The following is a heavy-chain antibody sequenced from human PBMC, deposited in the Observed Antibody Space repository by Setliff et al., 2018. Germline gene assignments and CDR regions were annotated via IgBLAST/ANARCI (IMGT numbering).Heavy chain of an antibody. J-gene: IGHJ3*01. CDR1: RFTFSNYW. V-gene: IGHV3-7*01. CDR3: VGDRWKVMVNKGDDAFDL. D-gene: IGHD5-18*01. CDR2: IKEDGSEK. Sequence: GESLKISCAASRFTFSNYWMSWVRQAPGKGLEWVANIKEDGSEKYYVDSVKGRFTISXXXAKNSLDXXXXXXXXXXTAVYYCVGDRWKVMVNKGDDAFDLWGQGTMVTVSS.